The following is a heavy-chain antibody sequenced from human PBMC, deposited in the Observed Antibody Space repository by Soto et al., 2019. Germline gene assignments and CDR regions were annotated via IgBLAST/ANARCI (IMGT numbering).Heavy chain of an antibody. V-gene: IGHV1-69*13. Sequence: SVKVSCKASGGTFSSYAISWVRQAPGQGLEWMGGIIPIFGTANYAQKFQGRVTITADESTSTAYMELSSLRSEDTAVYYCARDHHYYDSSGYLPCDYWGQGTLVTVSS. J-gene: IGHJ4*02. CDR3: ARDHHYYDSSGYLPCDY. CDR2: IIPIFGTA. D-gene: IGHD3-22*01. CDR1: GGTFSSYA.